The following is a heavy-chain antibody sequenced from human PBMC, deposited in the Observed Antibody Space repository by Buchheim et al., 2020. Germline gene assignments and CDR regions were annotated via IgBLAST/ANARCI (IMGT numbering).Heavy chain of an antibody. Sequence: QVQLQESGPGLVKPSETLSLTCTVSGGSISSYYWSWIRQPPGKGLEWIGYIYYSGSTNYNPSLKSRVTISVDTSKNQFSLKLSSVTAADTAVYYCARDRGEYSYGYYYYYGMDVWGQGTT. V-gene: IGHV4-59*12. J-gene: IGHJ6*02. D-gene: IGHD5-18*01. CDR2: IYYSGST. CDR1: GGSISSYY. CDR3: ARDRGEYSYGYYYYYGMDV.